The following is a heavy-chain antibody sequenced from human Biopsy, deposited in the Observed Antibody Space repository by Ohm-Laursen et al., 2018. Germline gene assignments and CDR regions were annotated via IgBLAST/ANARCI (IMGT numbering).Heavy chain of an antibody. Sequence: SDTLSLTCTVFSGSITGDFWTWIRQTQEKGLEWIGYRFHSGSPIYNPSLQSRVTISIDTSKNQFSLTLSPVSAAATAVYYCARLSRRGYIIFFDYWGRGTRVTVSS. CDR1: SGSITGDF. V-gene: IGHV4-59*08. CDR2: RFHSGSP. J-gene: IGHJ4*02. D-gene: IGHD5-12*01. CDR3: ARLSRRGYIIFFDY.